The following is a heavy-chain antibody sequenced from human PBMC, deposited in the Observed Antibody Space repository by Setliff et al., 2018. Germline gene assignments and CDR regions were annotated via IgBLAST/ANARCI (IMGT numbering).Heavy chain of an antibody. CDR1: GFTFSYAW. D-gene: IGHD3-22*01. Sequence: GGSLRLSCAVSGFTFSYAWMHWVRQAPGKGLEWVGRIKSKTDGGSIDYAAPVKDRFTISRDDSKATLYLYMDSLKTEDTAVYYCTTDTFDSNAQAFDYWGQGTLVTVSS. CDR2: IKSKTDGGSI. J-gene: IGHJ4*02. V-gene: IGHV3-15*07. CDR3: TTDTFDSNAQAFDY.